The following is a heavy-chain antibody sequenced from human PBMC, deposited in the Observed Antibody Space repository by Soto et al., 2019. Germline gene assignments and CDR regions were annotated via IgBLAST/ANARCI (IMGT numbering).Heavy chain of an antibody. CDR3: ASSQGSSTSLEIYYYYYYGMDV. J-gene: IGHJ6*02. CDR2: IIPISGTA. CDR1: GGTFSSYA. V-gene: IGHV1-69*01. Sequence: QVQLVQSGAEVKKPGSSVKVSCKASGGTFSSYAISWVRQAPGQGLEWMGGIIPISGTANYAQKFQGRVTVTAGEATSTAYMELSSWRSEDTAVYYCASSQGSSTSLEIYYYYYYGMDVWGQGTTVTVSS. D-gene: IGHD2-2*01.